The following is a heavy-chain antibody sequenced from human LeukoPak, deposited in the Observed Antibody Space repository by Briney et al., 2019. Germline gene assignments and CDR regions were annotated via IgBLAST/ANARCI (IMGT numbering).Heavy chain of an antibody. D-gene: IGHD3-10*01. Sequence: GGSLRLSCAASGFTFSSYGMHWVRQAPGKGLERVAVISYDGSNKYYADSVKGRFTISRDNSKNTLYLQMNSLRAEDTAVYYCAKEGAYGSGSYPHPWGQGTLVTVSS. J-gene: IGHJ5*02. CDR3: AKEGAYGSGSYPHP. CDR2: ISYDGSNK. V-gene: IGHV3-30*18. CDR1: GFTFSSYG.